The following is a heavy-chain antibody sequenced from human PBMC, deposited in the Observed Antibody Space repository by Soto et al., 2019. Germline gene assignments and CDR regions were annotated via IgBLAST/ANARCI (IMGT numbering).Heavy chain of an antibody. D-gene: IGHD3-16*01. Sequence: GASVKVSCKASGYPFTSYYVHWVRQAPGQGLEWMGFINPSSGSTSYAQKFQGRVTMTRDTSTSTVYMEVSSLRSGDTAVYYCAREMYTTRGSPFDYWGQRTLVTVSS. V-gene: IGHV1-46*01. CDR3: AREMYTTRGSPFDY. CDR2: INPSSGST. CDR1: GYPFTSYY. J-gene: IGHJ4*02.